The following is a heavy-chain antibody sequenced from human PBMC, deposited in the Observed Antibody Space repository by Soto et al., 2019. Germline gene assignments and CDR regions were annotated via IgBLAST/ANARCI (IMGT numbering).Heavy chain of an antibody. CDR2: IYHTGST. Sequence: QLHLQESGPGLVKPSETLSLTCTVSGGSMSSNSDYWVWIRQPPGKGLEWIGNIYHTGSTYYNASLESRVTISVDTSRNQFSLKLNSVTAADTAEYYCAGHQGGIHDYWGQGILVTVSS. CDR1: GGSMSSNSDY. D-gene: IGHD3-16*01. J-gene: IGHJ4*02. V-gene: IGHV4-39*01. CDR3: AGHQGGIHDY.